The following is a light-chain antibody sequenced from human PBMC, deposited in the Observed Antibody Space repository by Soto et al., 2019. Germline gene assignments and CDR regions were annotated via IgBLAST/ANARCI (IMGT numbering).Light chain of an antibody. CDR3: QQFGSSPWT. CDR1: QSISSSS. Sequence: DIVLMQSPGTLSLSPGERATLSCRASQSISSSSLAWYQQKAGQSPRLLIYGSSSRATGIPDRFGGSGSGTDFTLTISRLEPEDFAVYFCQQFGSSPWTFGQGTKVAIK. J-gene: IGKJ1*01. V-gene: IGKV3-20*01. CDR2: GSS.